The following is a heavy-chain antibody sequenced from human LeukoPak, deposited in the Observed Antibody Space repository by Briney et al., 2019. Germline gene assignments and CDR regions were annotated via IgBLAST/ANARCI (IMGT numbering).Heavy chain of an antibody. J-gene: IGHJ4*02. CDR3: ARDHLGLFYY. CDR2: IKQDGSEK. Sequence: GGSLRLSCAVSGFTFSSYWMSWVRQAPGKGLEWVANIKQDGSEKNYVDSEKGRFTISRDNAKNSLYLHMTIMTAEDPAVYYCARDHLGLFYYWGQGTLVTVSS. CDR1: GFTFSSYW. V-gene: IGHV3-7*04.